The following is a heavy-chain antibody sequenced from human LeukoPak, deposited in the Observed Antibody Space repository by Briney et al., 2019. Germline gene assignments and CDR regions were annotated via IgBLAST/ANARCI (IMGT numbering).Heavy chain of an antibody. CDR2: IISDGSMT. Sequence: GGSLRLSCAASGFTLSNHWMHWVRQAPGTGLVWVSRIISDGSMTNYADSVKGRFTISRDNAKNTLYMQMKSLRADDTAVYYCVRQGAVGEFDYWGQGTLVTVSS. D-gene: IGHD1-26*01. V-gene: IGHV3-74*01. CDR3: VRQGAVGEFDY. CDR1: GFTLSNHW. J-gene: IGHJ4*02.